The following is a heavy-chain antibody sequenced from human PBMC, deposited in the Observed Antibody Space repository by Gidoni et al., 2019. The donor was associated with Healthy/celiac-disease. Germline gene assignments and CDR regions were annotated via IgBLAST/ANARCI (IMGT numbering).Heavy chain of an antibody. CDR1: GGSISSYY. J-gene: IGHJ3*02. V-gene: IGHV4-59*01. CDR3: AREGRVAIDRAFDI. Sequence: QVQLQESGPGLVKPSETLSPTGSVAGGSISSYYWSWIRQPPGKGLEWIGYIYYSGSTNYNPSLTSRVTISVDTSKNQFSLKLSSVTAADPAVYYFAREGRVAIDRAFDIWGQGTMVTVSS. CDR2: IYYSGST. D-gene: IGHD2-21*01.